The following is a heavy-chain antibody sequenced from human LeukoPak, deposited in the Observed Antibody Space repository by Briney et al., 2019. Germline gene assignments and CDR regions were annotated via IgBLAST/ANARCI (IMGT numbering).Heavy chain of an antibody. CDR1: GFPLSGYS. V-gene: IGHV3-21*04. J-gene: IGHJ4*02. Sequence: GGSLRLSCAASGFPLSGYSMNWVRQAPGKGLEWVSSISGTTNYIYYAGSVKGRFTISRDNSKNTLYLQMNSLRAEDTALYYCAKGRGYSGYDFFDYWGQGTLVTVSS. D-gene: IGHD5-12*01. CDR2: ISGTTNYI. CDR3: AKGRGYSGYDFFDY.